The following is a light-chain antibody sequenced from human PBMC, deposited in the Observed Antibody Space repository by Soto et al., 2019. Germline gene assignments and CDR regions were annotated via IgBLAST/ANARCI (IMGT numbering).Light chain of an antibody. J-gene: IGLJ1*01. V-gene: IGLV1-47*01. CDR1: TSNIDHNY. CDR2: RSD. CDR3: ASWDDSLSGFV. Sequence: QSVLTQPPSASGTPGQRVTISCSGTTSNIDHNYVCWYQQLPGSTPKLLILRSDQRPSGVPDRFSGSKSGTSASLTIGGLRSEDEADYYCASWDDSLSGFVFGTGTKVTVL.